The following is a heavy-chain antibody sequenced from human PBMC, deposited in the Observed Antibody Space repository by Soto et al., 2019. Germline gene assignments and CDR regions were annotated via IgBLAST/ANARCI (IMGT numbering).Heavy chain of an antibody. Sequence: PGGSLRLSCISSGFTFRTYTMNWVRQAPGKGLEWVSGIRGFSPYTFYAESVKGRFTISRDNAKNSLYLQMHSLRAEDTAVYYCARGRRCGCHFHYYTPMDVWGRGTTVTVSS. CDR3: ARGRRCGCHFHYYTPMDV. J-gene: IGHJ6*02. D-gene: IGHD3-3*01. CDR2: IRGFSPYT. CDR1: GFTFRTYT. V-gene: IGHV3-21*01.